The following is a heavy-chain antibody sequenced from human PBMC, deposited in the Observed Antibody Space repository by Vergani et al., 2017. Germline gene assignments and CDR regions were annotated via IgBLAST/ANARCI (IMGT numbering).Heavy chain of an antibody. CDR1: GYTLTELS. V-gene: IGHV1-24*01. CDR3: ATDLRKQQLNYYYGMDV. CDR2: FDPEDGET. J-gene: IGHJ6*02. D-gene: IGHD6-13*01. Sequence: LVQSGPEVKTPGASVQVSCKVSGYTLTELSMHWVRQAPGKGLEWMGGFDPEDGETIYAQKFQGRVTMTEDTSTDTAYMELSSLRSEDTAVYYCATDLRKQQLNYYYGMDVWGQGTTVTVSS.